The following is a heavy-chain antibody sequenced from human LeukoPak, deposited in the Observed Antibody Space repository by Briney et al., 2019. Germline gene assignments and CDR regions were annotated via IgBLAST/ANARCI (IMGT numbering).Heavy chain of an antibody. D-gene: IGHD6-25*01. Sequence: PSETLSLTCTVSGVSINTHYWSWIRQAPGKGLEWVGYISYSETYYNSFLTSRVTISRDMSKNQLSLKLTSVTAADTAVYYCARGGQDTNGYFIWFDTWGQGTLVTVSS. J-gene: IGHJ5*02. CDR2: ISYSET. CDR3: ARGGQDTNGYFIWFDT. CDR1: GVSINTHY. V-gene: IGHV4-59*11.